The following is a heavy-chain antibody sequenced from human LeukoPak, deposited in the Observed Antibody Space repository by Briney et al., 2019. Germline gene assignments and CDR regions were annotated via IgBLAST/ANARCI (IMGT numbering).Heavy chain of an antibody. D-gene: IGHD3-22*01. J-gene: IGHJ5*02. CDR2: IYHSGNI. CDR1: GASISNSSYY. Sequence: PSETLSLTCTVSGASISNSSYYWGWVRQPPGKGLEWIGSIYHSGNIYYNPSLKSRVTICVDTSKHQFSLKLSSVTAADTSIYYCARHQRYERGGYPLYNWFDPWGQGTLVTVSS. V-gene: IGHV4-39*01. CDR3: ARHQRYERGGYPLYNWFDP.